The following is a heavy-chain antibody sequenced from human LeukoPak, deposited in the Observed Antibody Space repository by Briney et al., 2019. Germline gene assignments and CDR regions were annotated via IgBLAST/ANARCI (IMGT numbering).Heavy chain of an antibody. CDR2: IYYSGST. Sequence: SETLSLPCTVSGGSISSSSYYWGWIRQPPGKGLEWIGSIYYSGSTYYNPSLKSRVTISVDTSKNQFSLKLSSVTAADTAVYYCARPGFSDWGQGTLVTVSS. CDR1: GGSISSSSYY. V-gene: IGHV4-39*01. J-gene: IGHJ4*02. CDR3: ARPGFSD. D-gene: IGHD3-10*01.